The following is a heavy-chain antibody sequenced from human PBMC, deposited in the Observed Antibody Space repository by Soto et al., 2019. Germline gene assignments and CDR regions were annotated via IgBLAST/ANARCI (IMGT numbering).Heavy chain of an antibody. D-gene: IGHD3-10*01. CDR1: GYTFSNYG. CDR3: ARDEGIRGFDS. J-gene: IGHJ4*02. Sequence: QVQLVQSGDEVKKSGASVKVSCKASGYTFSNYGISWVRQAPGQGLEWMGWISGYNGLTAYAQNVQGRVTMTIDTPTRTVFMELTSLRSNDTAVYHCARDEGIRGFDSWGQGTLVTVSS. V-gene: IGHV1-18*04. CDR2: ISGYNGLT.